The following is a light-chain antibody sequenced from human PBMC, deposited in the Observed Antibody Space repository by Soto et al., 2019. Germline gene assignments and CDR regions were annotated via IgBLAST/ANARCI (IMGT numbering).Light chain of an antibody. CDR1: QSVSSN. CDR2: GAS. Sequence: EIVLTQSPATLSVSPGERATLSCRASQSVSSNLAWYQQKPGQAPRLLIYGASTRATGIPARFSGSGSGSEFTLTISSLQSEDFAVYYCQQYNYSPPWTFGQGTKLDIK. J-gene: IGKJ1*01. V-gene: IGKV3-15*01. CDR3: QQYNYSPPWT.